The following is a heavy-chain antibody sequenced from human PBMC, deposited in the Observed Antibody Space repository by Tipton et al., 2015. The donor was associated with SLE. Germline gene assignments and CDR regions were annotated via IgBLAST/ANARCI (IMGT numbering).Heavy chain of an antibody. Sequence: LRLSCTVSGGSISSHYWSWIRQPPGKGLEWIGYIYYSGSTNYNPSLKSRVTISVDTSKNQFSLKLSSVTAADTAVYYCARDHPIMTTVTSWGQGTLVTVSS. D-gene: IGHD4-17*01. V-gene: IGHV4-59*11. CDR3: ARDHPIMTTVTS. CDR1: GGSISSHY. CDR2: IYYSGST. J-gene: IGHJ4*02.